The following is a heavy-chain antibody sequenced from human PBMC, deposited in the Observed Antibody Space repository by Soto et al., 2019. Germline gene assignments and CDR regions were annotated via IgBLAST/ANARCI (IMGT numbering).Heavy chain of an antibody. V-gene: IGHV1-69*02. CDR1: GDTFTFYS. CDR3: ASSYGSGYRAFDY. Sequence: QVQLVQSGAEVKKPGSSVRVSCKASGDTFTFYSINWVRQAPGLGLEWMGRINPILSMSNYAQRFQGRVTMPADKSTITAYMELSSLRSEDTAMYYCASSYGSGYRAFDYWGQGALVTVSS. J-gene: IGHJ4*02. D-gene: IGHD3-10*01. CDR2: INPILSMS.